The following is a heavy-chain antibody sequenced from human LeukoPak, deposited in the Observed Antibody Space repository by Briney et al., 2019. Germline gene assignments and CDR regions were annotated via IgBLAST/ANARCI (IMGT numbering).Heavy chain of an antibody. V-gene: IGHV3-23*01. J-gene: IGHJ4*02. CDR3: AKDLYSSGWYGFDY. CDR2: LTGSGGST. CDR1: GFTFSSYG. D-gene: IGHD6-19*01. Sequence: GWSLRLSCAASGFTFSSYGMSWVRQAPGKGLEWVSTLTGSGGSTYYADSVKGRFTVSRDNSKNTLYLQMNSLRAEDTAVYYCAKDLYSSGWYGFDYWGQGTLVTVSS.